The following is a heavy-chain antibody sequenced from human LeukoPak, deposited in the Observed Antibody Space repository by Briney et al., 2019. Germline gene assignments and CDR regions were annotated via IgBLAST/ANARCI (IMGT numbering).Heavy chain of an antibody. CDR3: ARDYSSGYYDAFDI. V-gene: IGHV4-59*01. CDR1: GGSISSYY. CDR2: IYYSGST. Sequence: SEILSLTCTVSGGSISSYYWSWIRQPPGKGLEWIGYIYYSGSTNYNPSLKSRVTISVDTSKNQFSLKLSSVTAADTAVYYCARDYSSGYYDAFDIWGQGTMVTVSS. D-gene: IGHD3-22*01. J-gene: IGHJ3*02.